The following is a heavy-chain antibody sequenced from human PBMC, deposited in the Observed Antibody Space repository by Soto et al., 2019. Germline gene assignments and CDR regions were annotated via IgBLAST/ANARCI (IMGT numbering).Heavy chain of an antibody. V-gene: IGHV4-59*01. CDR2: IYYSGST. CDR3: ARDELLYSSSSRYYYGMDV. J-gene: IGHJ6*02. CDR1: GGSISSYY. Sequence: SETLSLTCTVSGGSISSYYWSWIRQPPGKGLEWIGYIYYSGSTNYNPSLKSRVTISVDTSKNQFSLKLSSVTAADTAVYYCARDELLYSSSSRYYYGMDVWGQGTTVTVSS. D-gene: IGHD6-6*01.